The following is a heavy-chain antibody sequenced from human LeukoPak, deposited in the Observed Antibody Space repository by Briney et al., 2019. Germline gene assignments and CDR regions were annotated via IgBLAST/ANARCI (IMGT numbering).Heavy chain of an antibody. V-gene: IGHV1-69*05. CDR1: GCTFSSYA. CDR3: ARDGLVSGYDSGGFDP. CDR2: IIPIFGTA. J-gene: IGHJ5*02. D-gene: IGHD5-12*01. Sequence: CSVKVSCKASGCTFSSYAISWVRQAPGQGLEWMEGIIPIFGTANYAQKFQGRVTITTDKSTSTAYMERSSLRSEETAVYYCARDGLVSGYDSGGFDPWGQGTLITVSS.